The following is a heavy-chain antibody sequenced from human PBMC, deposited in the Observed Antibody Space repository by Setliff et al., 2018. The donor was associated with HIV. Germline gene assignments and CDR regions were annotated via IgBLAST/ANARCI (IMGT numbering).Heavy chain of an antibody. CDR3: ATLSSSWTGYFDS. CDR2: FDPKDGET. J-gene: IGHJ4*02. Sequence: GASVKVSCKIPGYTLAELSIHWARQAPGKGLEWMGGFDPKDGETIYAQKLQGRVTMTEDTSTDIAYMDLSSLRSEDTAVYFCATLSSSWTGYFDSWGQGTLVTVSS. V-gene: IGHV1-24*01. D-gene: IGHD6-13*01. CDR1: GYTLAELS.